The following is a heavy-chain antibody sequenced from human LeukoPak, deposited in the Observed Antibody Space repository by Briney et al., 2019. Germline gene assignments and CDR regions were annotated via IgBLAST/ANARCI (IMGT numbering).Heavy chain of an antibody. Sequence: ASVKVSCKASGYSFTDYYMYWVRQAPGQGLEWMAWINPNSGGTNYAQNFQGRVTMTTDTSISTAYMELSRLRSDDTAVYYCARGRQLWLPYSFDYWGQGSLVTVSS. D-gene: IGHD5-18*01. J-gene: IGHJ4*02. CDR3: ARGRQLWLPYSFDY. CDR2: INPNSGGT. V-gene: IGHV1-2*02. CDR1: GYSFTDYY.